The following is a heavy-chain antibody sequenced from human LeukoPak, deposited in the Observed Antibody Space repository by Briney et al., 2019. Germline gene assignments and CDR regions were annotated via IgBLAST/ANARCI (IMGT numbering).Heavy chain of an antibody. Sequence: GGSLRLSCAASGFTVSSNYMTWVRQAPGKGLEWVSIIYSGGSTYYADSVKGRFTISGDNSKNTLYLQMNSLRAEDTAVYYCARGPPYYYDSSGYLLDYWGQGTLVTVSS. CDR1: GFTVSSNY. CDR2: IYSGGST. CDR3: ARGPPYYYDSSGYLLDY. D-gene: IGHD3-22*01. J-gene: IGHJ4*02. V-gene: IGHV3-53*01.